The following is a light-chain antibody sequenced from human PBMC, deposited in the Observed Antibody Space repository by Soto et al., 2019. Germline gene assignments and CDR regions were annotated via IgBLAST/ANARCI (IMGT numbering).Light chain of an antibody. CDR2: RNN. Sequence: QSVLNQPPSASGTPGQRVTISCSGSSSNIGSNYVYWYQQLPGTAPKLLIYRNNQRPSGVPDRFSGSKSGTSASLAISGLRSEDGADYYCAAWDDSLSGDVFGTGTKVTVL. J-gene: IGLJ1*01. CDR3: AAWDDSLSGDV. V-gene: IGLV1-47*01. CDR1: SSNIGSNY.